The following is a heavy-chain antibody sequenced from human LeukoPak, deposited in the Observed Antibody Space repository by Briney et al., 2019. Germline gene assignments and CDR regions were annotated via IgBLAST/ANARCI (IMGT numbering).Heavy chain of an antibody. CDR2: ISAYNGNT. CDR3: AYSSSWYNWFDP. J-gene: IGHJ5*02. V-gene: IGHV1-18*04. D-gene: IGHD6-13*01. CDR1: GYTFTGYY. Sequence: ASVKVSCKASGYTFTGYYMHWVRQAPGQGLEWMGWISAYNGNTNYAQKLQGRVTMTTDTSTSTAYMELRSLRSDDTAVYYCAYSSSWYNWFDPWGQGTLVTVSS.